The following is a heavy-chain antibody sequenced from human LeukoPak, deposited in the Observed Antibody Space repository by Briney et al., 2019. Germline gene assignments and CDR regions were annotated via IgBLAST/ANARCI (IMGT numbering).Heavy chain of an antibody. Sequence: SETLSLTCTVSGGSISSSSYYWGWIRQPPGKGLEWIGSIYYSGSTYYNPSLKSRVTISVDTSKNQFSLKLSSVTAVDTAVYYCANQIYGDLYYYYYYYMDVWGKGTTVTVSS. V-gene: IGHV4-39*07. CDR1: GGSISSSSYY. D-gene: IGHD4-17*01. J-gene: IGHJ6*03. CDR3: ANQIYGDLYYYYYYYMDV. CDR2: IYYSGST.